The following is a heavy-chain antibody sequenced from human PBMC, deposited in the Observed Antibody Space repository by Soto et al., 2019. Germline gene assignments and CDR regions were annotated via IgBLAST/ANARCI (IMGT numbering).Heavy chain of an antibody. CDR1: GDSINNYY. J-gene: IGHJ4*02. D-gene: IGHD6-13*01. CDR2: IYYTGST. CDR3: AKYRRTEAEGFTLDY. V-gene: IGHV4-59*01. Sequence: SETLSLTCTVSGDSINNYYWSWIRQPPGKRLEWIGYIYYTGSTTYNPSLESRVTMSVDTSKNQFSLKLSAVNAADTAVYYCAKYRRTEAEGFTLDYWGRGTLVTVSS.